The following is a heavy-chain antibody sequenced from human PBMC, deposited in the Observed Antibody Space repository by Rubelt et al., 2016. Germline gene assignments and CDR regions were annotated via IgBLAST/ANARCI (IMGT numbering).Heavy chain of an antibody. CDR3: ASSVLWFGESNWFDP. J-gene: IGHJ5*02. D-gene: IGHD3-10*01. CDR1: GGSISSSSYY. V-gene: IGHV4-39*01. Sequence: QLQLQESGPGLVKPSETLSLTCTVSGGSISSSSYYRGWIRQPPGKGLEWIGSIYYSGSTYYNPSLKGRVTISVETSKNEFSRKLSSLTAADRAVYYGASSVLWFGESNWFDPWGQGTLVTVSS. CDR2: IYYSGST.